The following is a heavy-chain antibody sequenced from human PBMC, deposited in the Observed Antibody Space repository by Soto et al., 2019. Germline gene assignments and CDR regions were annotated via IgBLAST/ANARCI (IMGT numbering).Heavy chain of an antibody. Sequence: SVKVSCKASGFTFTSSALQWVRQARGQRLEWIGWIVVGSGNTNYAQKFQERVTITRDMSTSTAYMELSSLRSEDTAVYYCAAATDDFWSGLVWGQGTTVTVSS. CDR3: AAATDDFWSGLV. CDR1: GFTFTSSA. D-gene: IGHD3-3*01. V-gene: IGHV1-58*01. J-gene: IGHJ6*02. CDR2: IVVGSGNT.